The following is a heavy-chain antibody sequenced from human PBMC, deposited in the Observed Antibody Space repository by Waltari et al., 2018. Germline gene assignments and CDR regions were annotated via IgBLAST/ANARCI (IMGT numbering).Heavy chain of an antibody. CDR1: RGTFTGYA. J-gene: IGHJ4*02. CDR3: ERDPYCGGDCYPVY. V-gene: IGHV1-69*11. Sequence: QVHLVQSGPEVKKPGSSVKVSCKASRGTFTGYAFSWVRQAPGQSFEWMGRIIPTLGTTDYAQKFQGRVTITADESTTTVYMELSSLKSDDTALYYCERDPYCGGDCYPVYWGQGTLVTVSS. D-gene: IGHD2-21*02. CDR2: IIPTLGTT.